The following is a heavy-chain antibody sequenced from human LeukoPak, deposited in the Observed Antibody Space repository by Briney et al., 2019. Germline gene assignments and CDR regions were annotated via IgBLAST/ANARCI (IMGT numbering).Heavy chain of an antibody. CDR2: IIPILGIA. D-gene: IGHD5-18*01. J-gene: IGHJ6*02. CDR1: GGTFSSYA. Sequence: GASVKVSCKASGGTFSSYAISWVRQAPGQGLEWMGRIIPILGIANYAQKFQGRVTITADKSTSTAYMELSSLRSEDTAVYYCARRLVDTAMEYYYYGMDVWGQGTTVTVSS. CDR3: ARRLVDTAMEYYYYGMDV. V-gene: IGHV1-69*04.